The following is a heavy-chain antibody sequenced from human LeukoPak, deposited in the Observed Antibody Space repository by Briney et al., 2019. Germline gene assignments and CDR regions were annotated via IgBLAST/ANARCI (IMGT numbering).Heavy chain of an antibody. CDR2: IRYDGSTK. V-gene: IGHV3-30*02. D-gene: IGHD4-17*01. CDR1: GFTFSSYG. CDR3: AKDKATVLPFDI. Sequence: PGGSLRLSCAASGFTFSSYGMHWVRQAPGKGREWVAFIRYDGSTKYYADSVKGRFTISRDNSKNTLYLQMNSLRAEDTAVYYCAKDKATVLPFDIWGQGTMVTVSS. J-gene: IGHJ3*02.